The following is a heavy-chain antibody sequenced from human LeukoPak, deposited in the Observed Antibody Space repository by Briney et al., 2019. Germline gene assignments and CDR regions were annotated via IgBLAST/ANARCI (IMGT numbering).Heavy chain of an antibody. Sequence: SETLSLTCTVSGDSISNYYWSWIRQHPGRGLEWIGYISYSGSTYYNPSLKGRVTISVDTSRNQFSLKLSSVTAADTAVYYCARDLGYCSSTSCRYFDFWGQGTLVTVSS. D-gene: IGHD2-2*01. J-gene: IGHJ4*02. CDR2: ISYSGST. CDR1: GDSISNYY. CDR3: ARDLGYCSSTSCRYFDF. V-gene: IGHV4-59*06.